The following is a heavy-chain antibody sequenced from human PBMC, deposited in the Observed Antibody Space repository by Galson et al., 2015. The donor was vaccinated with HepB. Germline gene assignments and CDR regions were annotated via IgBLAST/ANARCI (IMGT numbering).Heavy chain of an antibody. J-gene: IGHJ4*02. CDR3: VKGTSINDVVYFHY. V-gene: IGHV3-23*01. CDR1: GFTFNTYI. CDR2: VCGGGGNT. Sequence: SLRDSCLDPGFTFNTYIMSWVRQAQGKGLEWGWTVCGGGGNTYFADSVKGRFTISKDSSKNTLYLQMNRLRAEDAAVYYCVKGTSINDVVYFHYWGQGTRVTVPS. D-gene: IGHD1-1*01.